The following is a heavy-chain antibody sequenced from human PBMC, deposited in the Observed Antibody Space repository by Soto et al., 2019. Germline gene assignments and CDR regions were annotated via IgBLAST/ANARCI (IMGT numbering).Heavy chain of an antibody. D-gene: IGHD4-4*01. Sequence: NPSETLSLTCTVSGGSVSSGSYYWSWIRQPPGKGLEWIGYIYYSGSTNYNPSLKSRVTISVDTSKNQLSLKLSSVTAADTAVYYCAREMTTLSDGMDVWGQGTTVTVSS. J-gene: IGHJ6*02. CDR1: GGSVSSGSYY. CDR2: IYYSGST. V-gene: IGHV4-61*01. CDR3: AREMTTLSDGMDV.